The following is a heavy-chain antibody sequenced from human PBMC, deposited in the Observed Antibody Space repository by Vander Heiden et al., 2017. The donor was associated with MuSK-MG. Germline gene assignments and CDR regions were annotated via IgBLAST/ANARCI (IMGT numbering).Heavy chain of an antibody. D-gene: IGHD1-26*01. Sequence: QLQLQESGPGLVKPSETLSLTCTVSGGSISSSSYYWGWIRQPPGKGLEWIGSIYYSGSTYYNPSLKSRVTISVDTSKNQFSLKLSSVTAADTAVYYCARQIVGARRGWNLNWFDPWGQGTLVTVSS. CDR1: GGSISSSSYY. CDR2: IYYSGST. CDR3: ARQIVGARRGWNLNWFDP. J-gene: IGHJ5*02. V-gene: IGHV4-39*01.